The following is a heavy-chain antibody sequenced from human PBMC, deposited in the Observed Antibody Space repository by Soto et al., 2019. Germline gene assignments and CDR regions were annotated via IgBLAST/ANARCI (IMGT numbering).Heavy chain of an antibody. J-gene: IGHJ6*02. D-gene: IGHD2-15*01. CDR1: GDSVSSNGAC. CDR2: IYYRSKWFH. CDR3: ARVHCSAGTCLDGLDF. V-gene: IGHV6-1*01. Sequence: PSQTLSLTCVISGDSVSSNGACWNWIRQSPSRGLQWLGRIYYRSKWFHDYAASVESRMAINPDTSRNQFFLQLNYVTPEDTAVYYCARVHCSAGTCLDGLDFWGQGTTVPVSS.